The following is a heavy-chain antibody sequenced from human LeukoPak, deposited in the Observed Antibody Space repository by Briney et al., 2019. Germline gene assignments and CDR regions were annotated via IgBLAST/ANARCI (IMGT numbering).Heavy chain of an antibody. CDR3: AREGGRIAAALDY. D-gene: IGHD6-13*01. Sequence: GGSLRLSCAASGFTFSSYWMSWVRQAPGKGLEWVANIKQDGSEKYYVDSVKGRFTIPRDNAKNSLYLQMNSLRAEDTAVYYCAREGGRIAAALDYWGQGTLVTVSS. CDR2: IKQDGSEK. CDR1: GFTFSSYW. V-gene: IGHV3-7*01. J-gene: IGHJ4*02.